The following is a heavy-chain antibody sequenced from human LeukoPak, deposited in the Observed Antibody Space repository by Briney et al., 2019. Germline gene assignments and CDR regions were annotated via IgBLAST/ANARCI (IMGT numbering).Heavy chain of an antibody. CDR2: INWNGGST. V-gene: IGHV3-20*01. D-gene: IGHD6-13*01. Sequence: GGSLRLSCLTSGFTFDDYGMSWVRQAPGKGLEWVSGINWNGGSTGYADSVKGRFTISRDNAKNSLYLQMNSLRAEDTALYHCARAIAALGGMDVWGQGTTVTVSS. J-gene: IGHJ6*02. CDR1: GFTFDDYG. CDR3: ARAIAALGGMDV.